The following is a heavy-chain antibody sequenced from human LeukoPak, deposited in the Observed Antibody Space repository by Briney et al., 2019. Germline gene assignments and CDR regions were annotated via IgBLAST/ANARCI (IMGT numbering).Heavy chain of an antibody. CDR1: GFTFSSYG. CDR2: ISYDGSNK. V-gene: IGHV3-30*03. J-gene: IGHJ4*02. CDR3: ARDRSRGYGCLDY. D-gene: IGHD4-17*01. Sequence: PGGSLRLSCAASGFTFSSYGMHWVRQAPGKGLEWVTVISYDGSNKDYADSVKGRFTISRDNSKNTLYLQMNSLRAEDTAVYYCARDRSRGYGCLDYWGQGTLVTVSS.